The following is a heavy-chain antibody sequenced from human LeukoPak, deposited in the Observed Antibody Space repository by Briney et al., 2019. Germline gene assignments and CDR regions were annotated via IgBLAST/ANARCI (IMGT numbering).Heavy chain of an antibody. V-gene: IGHV4-59*01. D-gene: IGHD3-3*01. CDR2: IYYSGST. Sequence: SETLSLTCTVSGGSISSYYWSWIRQPPGKGLEWIGYIYYSGSTNYNPSLKSRVTISVDTSKNQFYLKLSSVTAADTAVYYCARVRVEVTIFGVVIFDAFDIWGQGTMVTVSS. J-gene: IGHJ3*02. CDR1: GGSISSYY. CDR3: ARVRVEVTIFGVVIFDAFDI.